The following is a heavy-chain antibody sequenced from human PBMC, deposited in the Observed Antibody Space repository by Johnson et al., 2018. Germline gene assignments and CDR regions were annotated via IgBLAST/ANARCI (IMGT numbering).Heavy chain of an antibody. CDR1: GFTFSSYW. CDR2: IKQDGSEK. Sequence: VQLVQSGGGVVQPGRSLRLSCAASGFTFSSYWMSWVRQAPGKGLEWVANIKQDGSEKYYVDSVKGRFTISRDNAKNSLYLQMNSLRAEDRAVYYCARDRYYYDSSTYAVDIWGQGTIVTVSS. V-gene: IGHV3-7*01. D-gene: IGHD3-22*01. J-gene: IGHJ3*02. CDR3: ARDRYYYDSSTYAVDI.